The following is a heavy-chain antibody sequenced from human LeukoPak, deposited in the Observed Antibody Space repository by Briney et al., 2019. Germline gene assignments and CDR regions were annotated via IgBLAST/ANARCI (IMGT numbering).Heavy chain of an antibody. Sequence: PSETLSLTCTVSGGSISGYYWGWIRQPPGKGLEWIGSIYYSGSTYYNPSLKSRVTISVDTSKNQFSLKLSSVTAADTAVYYCARVDCSSTSCYIDYWGQGTLVTVSP. J-gene: IGHJ4*02. CDR3: ARVDCSSTSCYIDY. V-gene: IGHV4-39*01. D-gene: IGHD2-2*02. CDR2: IYYSGST. CDR1: GGSISGYY.